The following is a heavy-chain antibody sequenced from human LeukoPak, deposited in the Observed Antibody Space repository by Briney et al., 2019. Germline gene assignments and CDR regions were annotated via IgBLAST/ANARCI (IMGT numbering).Heavy chain of an antibody. CDR3: ARAYGSGRRIVCDY. D-gene: IGHD3-10*01. V-gene: IGHV4-30-2*01. J-gene: IGHJ4*02. CDR2: IYHSGST. Sequence: SQTLSLTCAVSGGSISSGGYSWSWIRQPPGKGLEWIGYIYHSGSTYYNPSLKSRVTISVDRSKNQFSLKLSSVTAADTAVYYCARAYGSGRRIVCDYWGQGTLVTVSS. CDR1: GGSISSGGYS.